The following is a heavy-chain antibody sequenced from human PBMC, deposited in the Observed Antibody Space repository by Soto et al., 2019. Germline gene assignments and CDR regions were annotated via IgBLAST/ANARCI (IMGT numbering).Heavy chain of an antibody. V-gene: IGHV3-9*01. Sequence: EVQLVESGGGLVQPGRSLRLSCAASGFSFDDYAMYWVRQAPGKGLEWVSVISWNSRSIGYADSVKGRFTISRDNAKNSQYLQMNSMRAEDTALYYCAKGGSGSFIAPAGTGNWFAPWGQGTLVTVSS. J-gene: IGHJ5*02. D-gene: IGHD6-13*01. CDR1: GFSFDDYA. CDR3: AKGGSGSFIAPAGTGNWFAP. CDR2: ISWNSRSI.